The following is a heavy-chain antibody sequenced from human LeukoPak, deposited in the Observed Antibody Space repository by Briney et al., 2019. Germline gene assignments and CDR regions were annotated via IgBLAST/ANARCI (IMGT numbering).Heavy chain of an antibody. J-gene: IGHJ2*01. CDR3: ARDSLVVVIATEDWYFDL. CDR2: MNPNSGNT. V-gene: IGHV1-8*01. D-gene: IGHD2-21*01. CDR1: GYTFTSYD. Sequence: GASVKVSCKASGYTFTSYDINWVRQATGQGLEWMGWMNPNSGNTGYAQKFQGRVTMTRNTSISTAYMELSRLRSDDTAVYYCARDSLVVVIATEDWYFDLWGRGTLVTVSS.